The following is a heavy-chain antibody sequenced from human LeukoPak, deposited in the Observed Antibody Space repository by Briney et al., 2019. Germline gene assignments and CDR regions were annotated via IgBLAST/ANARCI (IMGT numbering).Heavy chain of an antibody. J-gene: IGHJ4*02. CDR1: GYTFTGYH. V-gene: IGHV1-2*02. D-gene: IGHD1/OR15-1a*01. Sequence: ASVKVSCKASGYTFTGYHMHWVRQAPGQGLEWMGWINPNSGGTNYAQKFQGRVTMTRDTSISTAYMELSRLRSDDTAVYYCARGVLGTQSFDYWGQGTLVTVSS. CDR2: INPNSGGT. CDR3: ARGVLGTQSFDY.